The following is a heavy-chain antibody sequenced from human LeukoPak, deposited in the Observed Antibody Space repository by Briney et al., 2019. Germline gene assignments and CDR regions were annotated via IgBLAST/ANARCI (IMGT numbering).Heavy chain of an antibody. CDR3: ARGGGYFDY. Sequence: GGSLRLSCAASGFTFSNYWMSWVRQAPGKGLGWVANIKQDGSEKDYVDSVKGRFTISRDNAKNSLYLQMNSLRAEDTAVYYCARGGGYFDYWGQGTQVTVSS. D-gene: IGHD3-16*01. V-gene: IGHV3-7*04. J-gene: IGHJ4*02. CDR1: GFTFSNYW. CDR2: IKQDGSEK.